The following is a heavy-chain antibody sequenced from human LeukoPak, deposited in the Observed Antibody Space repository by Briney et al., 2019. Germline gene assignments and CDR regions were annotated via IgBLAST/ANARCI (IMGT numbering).Heavy chain of an antibody. J-gene: IGHJ6*04. CDR1: GFTFSSYW. V-gene: IGHV3-30-3*01. CDR3: PTSSTSRGMDV. D-gene: IGHD2-2*01. CDR2: ISYDGSNK. Sequence: PGGSLRLSCAASGFTFSSYWMNWVRQAPGKGLEWVAVISYDGSNKYYADSVKGRFTISRDNSKNTLYLQMNSLRAEDTAVYYCPTSSTSRGMDVWGKGTTVTVSS.